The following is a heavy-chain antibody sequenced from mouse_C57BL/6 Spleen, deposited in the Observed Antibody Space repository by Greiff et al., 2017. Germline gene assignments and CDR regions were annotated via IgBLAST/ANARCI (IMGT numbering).Heavy chain of an antibody. V-gene: IGHV8-12*01. CDR3: ARRNYYGSSYDAMDY. D-gene: IGHD1-1*01. J-gene: IGHJ4*01. Sequence: QVTLKESGPGILQSSQTLSLTCSFSGFSLSTSGMGVSWIRQPSGKGLEWLAHIYWDDDKRYNPSLKSRLTISKDTSRNQVFLKITRVDTADTATYYCARRNYYGSSYDAMDYWGQGTSVTVSS. CDR1: GFSLSTSGMG. CDR2: IYWDDDK.